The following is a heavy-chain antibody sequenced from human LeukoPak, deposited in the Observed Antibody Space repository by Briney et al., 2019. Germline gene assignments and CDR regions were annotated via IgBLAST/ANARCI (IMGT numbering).Heavy chain of an antibody. Sequence: GGSLRLSCAASGFTFDDYAMHWVRQAPGKGLEWVSLINGDGGITFYADSVKGRFTISRDNSKNSLYLQMNSLRTEDTALYYCAKDSGTQYSYYAMDVWGQGTTATVSS. CDR1: GFTFDDYA. CDR3: AKDSGTQYSYYAMDV. J-gene: IGHJ6*02. D-gene: IGHD2-21*01. CDR2: INGDGGIT. V-gene: IGHV3-43*02.